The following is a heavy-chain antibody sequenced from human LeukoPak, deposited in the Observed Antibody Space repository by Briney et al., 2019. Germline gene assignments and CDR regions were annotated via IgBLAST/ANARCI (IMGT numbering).Heavy chain of an antibody. Sequence: GGSLRLSCAASGFTFANHGMAWVRQAPGKGLGWVANIEDDGDVKSYVESVKGRYTVSRDNARASLYLQMDSLRAEDTAVYYCARPVPRGRSDFDCWGQGALVTVSS. CDR2: IEDDGDVK. CDR3: ARPVPRGRSDFDC. J-gene: IGHJ4*02. V-gene: IGHV3-7*01. D-gene: IGHD5-12*01. CDR1: GFTFANHG.